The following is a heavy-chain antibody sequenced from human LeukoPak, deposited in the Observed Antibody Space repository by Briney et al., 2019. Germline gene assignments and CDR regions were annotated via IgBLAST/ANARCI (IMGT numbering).Heavy chain of an antibody. J-gene: IGHJ5*02. Sequence: SETLSLTCTVSGGSISSYYWSWIRQPPGKGLEWIGYIYYSGSTYYNPSLRSRVTISVDTSKNQFSLKLSSVTAADTAVYYCARSSSSGWGFRFDPWGQGTLVTVSS. D-gene: IGHD6-19*01. CDR2: IYYSGST. CDR1: GGSISSYY. V-gene: IGHV4-59*01. CDR3: ARSSSSGWGFRFDP.